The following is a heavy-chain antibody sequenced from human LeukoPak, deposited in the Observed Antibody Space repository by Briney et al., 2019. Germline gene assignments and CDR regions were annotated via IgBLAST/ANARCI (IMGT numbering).Heavy chain of an antibody. CDR3: AGTYYDFWSGAPVYYYYGMDV. V-gene: IGHV4-59*11. D-gene: IGHD3-3*01. CDR1: GGSIGSHY. J-gene: IGHJ6*02. CDR2: IYYSGST. Sequence: SETLSLTCTVSGGSIGSHYWSWIRQPPGKGLEWIGYIYYSGSTNYNPSLKSRVTISVDTSKDQFSLKLSSVTAADTAVYYCAGTYYDFWSGAPVYYYYGMDVWGQGTTVTVSS.